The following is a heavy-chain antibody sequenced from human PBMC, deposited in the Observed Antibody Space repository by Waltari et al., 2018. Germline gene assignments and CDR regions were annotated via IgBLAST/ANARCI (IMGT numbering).Heavy chain of an antibody. V-gene: IGHV3-23*01. D-gene: IGHD3-3*01. CDR2: ISGSGGST. Sequence: EVQLLESGGGLVQPGGSLRLSCAASGFTFSSYAMSWVRQAPGKGLEWVSAISGSGGSTYYADSVKGRFTISRDNSKNTLYLQMNSLRAEDTAVYYCAMFRKYYDFWSGYPYWGQGTLVTVSS. J-gene: IGHJ4*02. CDR3: AMFRKYYDFWSGYPY. CDR1: GFTFSSYA.